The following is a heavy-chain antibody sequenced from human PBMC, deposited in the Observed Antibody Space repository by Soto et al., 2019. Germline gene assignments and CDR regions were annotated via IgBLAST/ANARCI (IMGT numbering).Heavy chain of an antibody. J-gene: IGHJ5*02. CDR1: GFTFSSYS. V-gene: IGHV3-21*01. Sequence: GGSLRLSCAASGFTFSSYSMNWVRQAPGKGLEWVSSISSSSSYIYYADSVKGRFTISRDNAKNSLYLQMNSLRAEDTAAHDCARDPTGITITYDNWFDPWGQGTLVTVSS. D-gene: IGHD3-16*01. CDR2: ISSSSSYI. CDR3: ARDPTGITITYDNWFDP.